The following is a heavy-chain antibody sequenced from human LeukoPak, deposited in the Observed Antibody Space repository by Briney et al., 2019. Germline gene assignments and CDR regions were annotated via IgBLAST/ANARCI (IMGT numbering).Heavy chain of an antibody. CDR1: GGTFSSYA. Sequence: SVKVSCKASGGTFSSYAISWVRQAPGQGLGWMGRIIPILGIANYAQKFQGRVTITADKSTSTAYMELSSLRSEDTAVYYCARDLYCSGGSCYPDAPLDYWGQGTLVTVSS. V-gene: IGHV1-69*04. CDR3: ARDLYCSGGSCYPDAPLDY. J-gene: IGHJ4*02. CDR2: IIPILGIA. D-gene: IGHD2-15*01.